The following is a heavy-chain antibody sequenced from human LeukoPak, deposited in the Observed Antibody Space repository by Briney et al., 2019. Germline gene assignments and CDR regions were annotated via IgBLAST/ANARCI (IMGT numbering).Heavy chain of an antibody. CDR1: GGSFSGYY. CDR3: ARGRRGYSYGPRGETLDY. CDR2: INHSGST. V-gene: IGHV4-34*01. Sequence: SETLSLTCAVYGGSFSGYYWSWIRQPPGKGLEWIGEINHSGSTNYNPSLKSRVTISVDTSKSQFSLKLSSVTAADTAVYYCARGRRGYSYGPRGETLDYWGQGTLVTVSS. J-gene: IGHJ4*02. D-gene: IGHD5-18*01.